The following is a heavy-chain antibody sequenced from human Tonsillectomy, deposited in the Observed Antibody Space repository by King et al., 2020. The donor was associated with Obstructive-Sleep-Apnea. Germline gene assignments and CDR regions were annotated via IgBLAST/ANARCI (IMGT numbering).Heavy chain of an antibody. V-gene: IGHV1-69*12. D-gene: IGHD2-21*02. J-gene: IGHJ6*02. CDR1: GGTLRSYA. CDR2: IIPMFGST. Sequence: QLVQSGAEVKKPGSSVKISCKASGGTLRSYAISWVRQAPGQGLEWMGGIIPMFGSTNYAQKFQGRVTITADESTSTAYMELSSLRSEDTALYYCARANCGGDCHSGYYYVMDVWGQGTAVTVSS. CDR3: ARANCGGDCHSGYYYVMDV.